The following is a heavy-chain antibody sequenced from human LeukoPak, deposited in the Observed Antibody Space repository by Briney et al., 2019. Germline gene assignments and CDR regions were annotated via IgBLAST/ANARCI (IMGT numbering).Heavy chain of an antibody. D-gene: IGHD3-16*02. CDR1: GVSISSSSYY. V-gene: IGHV4-39*01. CDR2: IYYSGST. Sequence: SETLSLTCTVSGVSISSSSYYWGWIRQPPGKGLEWIGSIYYSGSTYYNPSLKSRVTISVDTSKNQFSLKLSSATAADTAVYYCASVGYDYVWGSYRLLSWGQGTLVTVSS. CDR3: ASVGYDYVWGSYRLLS. J-gene: IGHJ5*02.